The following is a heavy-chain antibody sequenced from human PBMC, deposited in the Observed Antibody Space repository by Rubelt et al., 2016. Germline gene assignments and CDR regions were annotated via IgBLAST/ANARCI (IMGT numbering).Heavy chain of an antibody. D-gene: IGHD5-18*01. CDR1: GFTFSSHW. CDR3: ARSARMQLEPLDF. CDR2: IWYDGSNK. Sequence: VQLVESGGGLVQPGGSLRLSCAASGFTFSSHWMHWVRQAPGKGLEWVAVIWYDGSNKYYADSVKGRFIISRDNSKNTLYLQMNSLRPEDTAVYYCARSARMQLEPLDFWGQGTLVTVSS. J-gene: IGHJ4*02. V-gene: IGHV3-33*08.